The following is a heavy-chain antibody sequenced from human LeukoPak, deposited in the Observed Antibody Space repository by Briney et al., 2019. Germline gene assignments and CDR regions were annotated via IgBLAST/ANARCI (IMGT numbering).Heavy chain of an antibody. CDR1: GFTFSNYE. CDR2: ISSSGSNT. D-gene: IGHD6-19*01. CDR3: ARCSGGDFDY. J-gene: IGHJ4*02. Sequence: GGSLRLSCAASGFTFSNYEMNWVRKAPGKGLEWVSYISSSGSNTYYADSVKGRFTISRDNAKNSMYLQMNSLRVEDTAVYYCARCSGGDFDYWGQGTLVTVSS. V-gene: IGHV3-48*03.